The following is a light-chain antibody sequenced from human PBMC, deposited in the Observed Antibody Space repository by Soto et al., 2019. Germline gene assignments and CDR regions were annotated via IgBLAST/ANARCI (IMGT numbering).Light chain of an antibody. CDR1: SSDFGVSNY. Sequence: QSALTQPASVSGSPGQSITVSCSGISSDFGVSNYVSWYQQHPGKAPRLIIFDVNNRPSGVSPRFSGSKSGNTASLTISGLQAEDEADYYCSSYTTNITPVVFGGGTKVTVL. CDR2: DVN. CDR3: SSYTTNITPVV. J-gene: IGLJ2*01. V-gene: IGLV2-14*03.